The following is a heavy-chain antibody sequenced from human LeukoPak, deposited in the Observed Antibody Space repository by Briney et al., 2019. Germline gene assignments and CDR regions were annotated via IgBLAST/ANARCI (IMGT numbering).Heavy chain of an antibody. D-gene: IGHD6-13*01. Sequence: SETLSLTCTVSGGSISSYYWSWIRQPPGKGLEWIGYIYYSGSTNYNPSLKSRVTISVDTSKNQFSLKLSSVTAADTAVYYCARALVSAARTSEYFQHWGQGTLVTVSS. V-gene: IGHV4-59*01. CDR1: GGSISSYY. CDR3: ARALVSAARTSEYFQH. CDR2: IYYSGST. J-gene: IGHJ1*01.